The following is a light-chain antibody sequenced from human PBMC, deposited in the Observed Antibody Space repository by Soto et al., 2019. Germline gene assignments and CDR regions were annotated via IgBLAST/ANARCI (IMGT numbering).Light chain of an antibody. Sequence: EIVLTQSPGTLSLSPGERATLSCRASQSVSSYLAWYQQKPGQAPRLLIYDASNRATGIPARFSGSGSGTDFTLTISSLEPEDFAVYYCQQRSNWLPITFGQGTRLEI. CDR3: QQRSNWLPIT. V-gene: IGKV3-11*01. J-gene: IGKJ5*01. CDR2: DAS. CDR1: QSVSSY.